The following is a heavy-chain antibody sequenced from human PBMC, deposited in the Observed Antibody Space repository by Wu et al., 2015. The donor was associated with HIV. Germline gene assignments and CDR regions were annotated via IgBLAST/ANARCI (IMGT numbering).Heavy chain of an antibody. D-gene: IGHD2-8*01. CDR2: INANRGGT. V-gene: IGHV1-2*02. CDR3: ARLQSLHGLYSNADY. J-gene: IGHJ4*02. Sequence: QVHLLQSGAEVKKPGASVMVSCTASGYTFSDYYIYWVRQAPGQGPEWMGWINANRGGTKYAQKFQGRVTMTRDTAVSTAYLGLTSLRSDDTAVYYCARLQSLHGLYSNADYWGQGTLVTVSS. CDR1: GYTFSDYY.